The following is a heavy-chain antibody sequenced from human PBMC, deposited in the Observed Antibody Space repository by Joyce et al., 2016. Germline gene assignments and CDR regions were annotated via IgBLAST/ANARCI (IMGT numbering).Heavy chain of an antibody. CDR3: VIRGTYGDH. Sequence: QLVQSGAEVKKPGASVRVSCRSSAYTFSNHHINWVRQAPGQGLEWMGWISGFNGNTNSAEKVQARLTMTTYTSTTTAFMELRSLRSNDTAVYYCVIRGTYGDHWGQGTLVTVSS. J-gene: IGHJ4*02. D-gene: IGHD3-16*01. CDR1: AYTFSNHH. CDR2: ISGFNGNT. V-gene: IGHV1-18*01.